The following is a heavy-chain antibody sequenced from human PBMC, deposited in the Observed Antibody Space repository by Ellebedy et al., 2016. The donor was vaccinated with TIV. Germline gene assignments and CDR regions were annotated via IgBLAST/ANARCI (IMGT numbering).Heavy chain of an antibody. Sequence: GESLKISCAASGFTFSTYWMSWVRQAPGKGLEWVSNIKQDGSEKFYVDSVKGRFTISRDNSKNTLYLQMNSLRAEDTAVYYCASHSFDYGDYGWFDPWGQGTLVTVSS. J-gene: IGHJ5*02. V-gene: IGHV3-7*05. CDR3: ASHSFDYGDYGWFDP. D-gene: IGHD4-17*01. CDR1: GFTFSTYW. CDR2: IKQDGSEK.